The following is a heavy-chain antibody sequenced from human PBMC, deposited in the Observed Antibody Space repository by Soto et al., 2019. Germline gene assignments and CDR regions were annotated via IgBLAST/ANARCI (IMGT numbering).Heavy chain of an antibody. CDR3: AKEWVYDSSGWSFDY. V-gene: IGHV3-30*02. CDR1: GFTFSTYG. CDR2: MWFDGKHQ. J-gene: IGHJ4*02. Sequence: GGSLRLSCAASGFTFSTYGMHWVRQAPGKGLEWVAVMWFDGKHQYYADSVKGRFTISRDNSKNTLYLQMNSLRAEDTAVYYCAKEWVYDSSGWSFDYWGQGTLVTVSS. D-gene: IGHD3-22*01.